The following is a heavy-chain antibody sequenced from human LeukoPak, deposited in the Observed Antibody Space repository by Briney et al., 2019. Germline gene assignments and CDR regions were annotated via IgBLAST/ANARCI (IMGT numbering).Heavy chain of an antibody. CDR3: ARDLRYRSWFDP. J-gene: IGHJ5*02. CDR2: ISTYNGNT. D-gene: IGHD3-16*02. V-gene: IGHV1-18*01. CDR1: GYTFTSYA. Sequence: GASVKVSCKASGYTFTSYAIRWVRQAPGQGFDWMGWISTYNGNTKYAQKLQCRVAMTTDTSTSTAYIARRSLRSDDTAAYYSARDLRYRSWFDPWGQGTLVTVSS.